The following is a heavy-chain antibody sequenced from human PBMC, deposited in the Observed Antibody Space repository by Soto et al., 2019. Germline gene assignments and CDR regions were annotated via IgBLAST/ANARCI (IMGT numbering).Heavy chain of an antibody. Sequence: QVQLVQSGAEVKKPGASVKVSCKASGYTFTSYGISWVRQAPGQGLEWMGWISAYNGNTNYAQKLQGRVTMTTDTSTSTAYMELRSLRSDDTAVYYCARDRELRDYSSPYYYYYGMDVWGQGTTVTVSS. J-gene: IGHJ6*02. D-gene: IGHD1-26*01. CDR1: GYTFTSYG. CDR2: ISAYNGNT. CDR3: ARDRELRDYSSPYYYYYGMDV. V-gene: IGHV1-18*04.